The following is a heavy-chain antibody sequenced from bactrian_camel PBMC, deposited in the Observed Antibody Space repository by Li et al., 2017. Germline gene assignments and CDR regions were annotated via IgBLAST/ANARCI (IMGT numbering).Heavy chain of an antibody. V-gene: IGHV3S40*01. J-gene: IGHJ4*01. D-gene: IGHD5*01. CDR1: GFIFSTAD. CDR2: ISGDARTT. CDR3: AGGPPISLMSTWCVLSRAGYNV. Sequence: QLVASGGGLVQPGRSLRLSCAASGFIFSTADMNWVRQVPGKGLEWVSGISGDARTTYYADSVKGRFTISSDNAKNTVYLQMSSLKPQDTANYYCAGGPPISLMSTWCVLSRAGYNVWGQATQVTVS.